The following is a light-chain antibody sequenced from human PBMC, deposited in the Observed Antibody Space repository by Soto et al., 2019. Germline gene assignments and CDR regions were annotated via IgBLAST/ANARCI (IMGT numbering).Light chain of an antibody. CDR3: QQYNNWPAWR. CDR1: ESVSRS. V-gene: IGKV3D-15*01. Sequence: MVLAQSPGTLTVSRGERGNLSCRASESVSRSYVAWYQQKPGQAPRLLISGASTRATGIPDRFSFSESGTDCALTISSLQPEDCAVYYCQQYNNWPAWRLGEGTKVDIK. J-gene: IGKJ1*01. CDR2: GAS.